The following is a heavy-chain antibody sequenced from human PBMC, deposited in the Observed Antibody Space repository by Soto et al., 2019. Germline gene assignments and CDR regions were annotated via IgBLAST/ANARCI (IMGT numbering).Heavy chain of an antibody. Sequence: PSQTLSLTCAISGDSVSSNSAAWNWIRQSPSRGLEWLGRTYYRSKWYNDYAVSVKSRITINPDTSKNQFSLQLNSVTPEDTAVYYCARGFERYNWNDRLAFDIWGQGTMVTVSS. V-gene: IGHV6-1*01. D-gene: IGHD1-20*01. CDR2: TYYRSKWYN. CDR3: ARGFERYNWNDRLAFDI. J-gene: IGHJ3*02. CDR1: GDSVSSNSAA.